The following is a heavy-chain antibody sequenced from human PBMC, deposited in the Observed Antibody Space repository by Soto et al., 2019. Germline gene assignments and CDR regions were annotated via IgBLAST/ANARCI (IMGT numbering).Heavy chain of an antibody. D-gene: IGHD1-26*01. CDR2: IRGSGGGT. CDR1: GFPFSMFA. V-gene: IGHV3-23*01. CDR3: AKASGRVHYGMHV. J-gene: IGHJ6*02. Sequence: EVQVLESGGGSVQPGGSLRLSCAASGFPFSMFAMNWVRQAPGKGLEWVSGIRGSGGGTYYADSVKGRFTISRDESCNMFYLEMNTVRGEDTAVYYCAKASGRVHYGMHVWGQGTTVTV.